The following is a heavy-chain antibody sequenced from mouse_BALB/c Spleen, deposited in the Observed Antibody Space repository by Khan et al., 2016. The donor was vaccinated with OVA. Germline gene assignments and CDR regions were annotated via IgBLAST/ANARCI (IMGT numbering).Heavy chain of an antibody. V-gene: IGHV2-9*02. D-gene: IGHD2-2*01. CDR3: VRDLIYHADDRGFAY. CDR1: GFSLTSYG. J-gene: IGHJ3*01. Sequence: QVQLKESGPGLVAPSQSLSITCTVSGFSLTSYGVHWVRQPPGEGLEWLGVIWAGGNTNYNSALMSRLSISKDNSKNQVFLKMNSLQIDDTAMYXCVRDLIYHADDRGFAYWGQGTLVTVSA. CDR2: IWAGGNT.